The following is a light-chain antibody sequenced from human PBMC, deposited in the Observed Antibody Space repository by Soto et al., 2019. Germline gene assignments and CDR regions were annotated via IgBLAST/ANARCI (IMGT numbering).Light chain of an antibody. CDR2: EVS. V-gene: IGLV2-14*01. Sequence: QSALTQPASVSGSPGQSITISXXGXXXDVGAYNYVSWYQQHPGKAPKLMIYEVSNRPSGVSNRFSGSKSGNTASLTISSLQAEDEADYYCDSYTTTNTWVFGGGTKLTVL. CDR1: XXDVGAYNY. J-gene: IGLJ3*02. CDR3: DSYTTTNTWV.